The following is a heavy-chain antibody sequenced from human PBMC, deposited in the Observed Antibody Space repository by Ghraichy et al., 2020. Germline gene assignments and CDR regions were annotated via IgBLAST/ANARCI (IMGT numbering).Heavy chain of an antibody. V-gene: IGHV2-5*02. CDR2: IYWDDDK. CDR3: AHRPYLMYSSSWYDWFDP. Sequence: SGPTLVKPTQTLTLTCTFSGFSLSTSGVGVGWIRQPPGKALEWLALIYWDDDKRYSPSLKSRLTITKDTSKNQVVLTMTNMDPVDTATYYCAHRPYLMYSSSWYDWFDPWGQGTLVTVSS. D-gene: IGHD6-13*01. CDR1: GFSLSTSGVG. J-gene: IGHJ5*02.